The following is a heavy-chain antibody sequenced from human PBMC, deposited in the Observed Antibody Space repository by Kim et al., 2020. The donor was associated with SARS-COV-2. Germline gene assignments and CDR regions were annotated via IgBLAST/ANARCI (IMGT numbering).Heavy chain of an antibody. V-gene: IGHV4-39*01. D-gene: IGHD6-19*01. CDR3: ARQGIAVAAPFA. Sequence: SYNTSLKSRVSISVDTSKTKYSLKLSSVPAADTAVYYCARQGIAVAAPFAWGQGTLVTVSS. J-gene: IGHJ4*02.